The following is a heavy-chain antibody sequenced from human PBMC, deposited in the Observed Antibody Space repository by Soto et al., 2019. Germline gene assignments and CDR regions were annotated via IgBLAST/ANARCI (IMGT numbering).Heavy chain of an antibody. Sequence: EVQVVESGGGLVQPGGSLRLSCAASGFTFSSNSMNWVRQAPGTGLEWISYISSSSSTIYADSVKGRFTISTNTDKTSLYLQTSRRTDDATVVYYGTIVIWSVHVACDLWGQGTLVTVSS. D-gene: IGHD3-3*01. CDR1: GFTFSSNS. CDR2: ISSSSSTI. V-gene: IGHV3-48*02. J-gene: IGHJ5*02. CDR3: TIVIWSVHVACDL.